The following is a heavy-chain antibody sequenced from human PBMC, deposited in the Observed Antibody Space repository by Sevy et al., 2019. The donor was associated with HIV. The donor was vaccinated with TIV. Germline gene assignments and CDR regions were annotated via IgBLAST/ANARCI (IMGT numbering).Heavy chain of an antibody. CDR1: GFIFSNFA. Sequence: GGSLRLSCTVSGFIFSNFAMHWVRQAPGKGLEWVAVTSYDGSNKYYADSVKGRFTVSRDNSRNILSLEMNSLRRDDTAVYYCARGENDDEFFQYWGQGTLVTVSS. V-gene: IGHV3-30*04. J-gene: IGHJ1*01. CDR2: TSYDGSNK. CDR3: ARGENDDEFFQY. D-gene: IGHD1-26*01.